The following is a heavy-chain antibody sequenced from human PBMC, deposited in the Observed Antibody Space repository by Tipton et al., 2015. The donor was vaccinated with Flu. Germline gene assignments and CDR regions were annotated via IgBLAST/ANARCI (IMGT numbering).Heavy chain of an antibody. CDR1: GFTFSQYA. CDR3: ASLIRGTSGGTDY. D-gene: IGHD3-16*01. J-gene: IGHJ4*02. CDR2: LTSDGRNT. V-gene: IGHV3-64*01. Sequence: SLRLSCVASGFTFSQYAIHWVRQAPGKGLEYVSSLTSDGRNTYYANSVKGRFTISRDNSKNTLYLQMGSMRAEDTAQYYCASLIRGTSGGTDYWGQGTLVTVSS.